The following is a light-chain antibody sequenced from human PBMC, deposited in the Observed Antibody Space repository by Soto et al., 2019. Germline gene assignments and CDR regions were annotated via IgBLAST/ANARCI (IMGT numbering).Light chain of an antibody. CDR3: SSFASSATLV. CDR2: EVS. Sequence: QSALTQPPSVSGSPGQSVTISCTGTSSDIGYHSRVSWYQQPPGTAPKLMIYEVSTRYSGVPDRFSGSKSGNTASLTISGLQAEDEADYYCSSFASSATLVFGGGTKVTVL. CDR1: SSDIGYHSR. V-gene: IGLV2-18*02. J-gene: IGLJ3*02.